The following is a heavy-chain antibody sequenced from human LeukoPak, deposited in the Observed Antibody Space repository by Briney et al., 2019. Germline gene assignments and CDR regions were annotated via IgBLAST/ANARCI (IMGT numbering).Heavy chain of an antibody. D-gene: IGHD3-22*01. CDR1: GFTFSSYS. J-gene: IGHJ4*02. CDR2: ISSSSSTI. V-gene: IGHV3-48*01. Sequence: GGSLILSCAASGFTFSSYSMNWVRQAPGKGLEWVSYISSSSSTIYYADSVKGRFTISRDNAKNSLYLQMNSLRAEDTAVYYCARARGWLPNYFDYWGQGTLVTVSS. CDR3: ARARGWLPNYFDY.